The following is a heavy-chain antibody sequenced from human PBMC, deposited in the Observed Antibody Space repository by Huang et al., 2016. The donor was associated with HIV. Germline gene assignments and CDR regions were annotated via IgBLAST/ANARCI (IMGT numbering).Heavy chain of an antibody. J-gene: IGHJ4*02. V-gene: IGHV4-39*02. CDR1: GGSIRSDNYY. CDR3: ARLPGSITMIRGVITDPY. Sequence: QLQLQESGPGLVKPSETLSLTCTVSGGSIRSDNYYWGWIRQPPGKGLEWIGSSYYSGSTYYKPSRKRRVTITVDTSKNHFSRRMRSVTAADTAVYYCARLPGSITMIRGVITDPYWGQGTLVTVSS. D-gene: IGHD3-10*01. CDR2: SYYSGST.